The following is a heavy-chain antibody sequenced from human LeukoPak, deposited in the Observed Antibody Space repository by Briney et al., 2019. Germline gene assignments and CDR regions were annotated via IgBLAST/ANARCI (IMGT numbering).Heavy chain of an antibody. CDR3: ARTRDGYNSASPFDS. CDR2: IYYSGST. D-gene: IGHD5-24*01. J-gene: IGHJ4*02. V-gene: IGHV4-59*11. Sequence: SETLSLKCNVSGGSLSSHYWSWIRQPPGKGLEWMGYIYYSGSTNYNPSLKSRVTISVDTSNNQLSLKLSSVTAADTAVYYCARTRDGYNSASPFDSWGQGTLVTVSS. CDR1: GGSLSSHY.